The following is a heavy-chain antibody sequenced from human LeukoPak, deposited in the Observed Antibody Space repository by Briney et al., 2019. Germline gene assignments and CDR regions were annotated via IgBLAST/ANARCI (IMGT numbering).Heavy chain of an antibody. D-gene: IGHD3-3*01. J-gene: IGHJ5*02. V-gene: IGHV1-8*03. Sequence: ASVKVSCKASGYTFTSYDINWVRQATGQGLEWMGWMNPNSGNTGYAQKFQGRVTITRNTSISTAYMELSSLRSEDTAVYYCARGVGTRIVLRLSTWFDPWGQGTLVTVSS. CDR2: MNPNSGNT. CDR3: ARGVGTRIVLRLSTWFDP. CDR1: GYTFTSYD.